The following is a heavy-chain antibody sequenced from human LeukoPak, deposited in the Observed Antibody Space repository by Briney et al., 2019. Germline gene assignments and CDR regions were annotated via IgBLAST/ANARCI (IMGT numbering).Heavy chain of an antibody. CDR2: IKQDGSEK. Sequence: QPGGSLRLSCAASGFTFSSYWMSWVRQAPGKGLEWVANIKQDGSEKYYADSVKGRFTISRDNSKNTLYLQMNSLRAEDTAVYYCARSYYDSSGYYYPSTVDYWGQGTLVTVSS. J-gene: IGHJ4*02. D-gene: IGHD3-22*01. CDR3: ARSYYDSSGYYYPSTVDY. CDR1: GFTFSSYW. V-gene: IGHV3-7*01.